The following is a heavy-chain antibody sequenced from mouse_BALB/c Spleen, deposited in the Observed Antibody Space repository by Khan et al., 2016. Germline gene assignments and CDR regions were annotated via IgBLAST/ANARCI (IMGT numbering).Heavy chain of an antibody. CDR2: IWGGGST. J-gene: IGHJ4*01. D-gene: IGHD4-1*02. CDR3: ARSQLWPALDY. V-gene: IGHV2-6-4*01. Sequence: VQLQESGPGLVAPSQSLSITCTVSGFSLSRYSVHWVRQPPGKGLEWLGMIWGGGSTAYNSALKSRLSLTKDNSKSQVLLKMNSQQTDDTAMSYCARSQLWPALDYWGQGTSVTVSS. CDR1: GFSLSRYS.